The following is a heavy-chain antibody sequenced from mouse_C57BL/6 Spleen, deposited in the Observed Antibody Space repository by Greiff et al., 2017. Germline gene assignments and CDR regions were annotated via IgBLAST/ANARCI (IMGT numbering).Heavy chain of an antibody. Sequence: QVQLKQPGAELVKPGASVKLSCKASGYTFTSYWMHWVKQRPGRGLEWIGRIDPNSGGTKYNEKFKSKATLTVDKPSSTAYMQLSSLTSEDSAVYYCAREGSYYGNLGYWGQGTTLTVSS. J-gene: IGHJ2*01. CDR1: GYTFTSYW. V-gene: IGHV1-72*01. CDR2: IDPNSGGT. CDR3: AREGSYYGNLGY. D-gene: IGHD2-1*01.